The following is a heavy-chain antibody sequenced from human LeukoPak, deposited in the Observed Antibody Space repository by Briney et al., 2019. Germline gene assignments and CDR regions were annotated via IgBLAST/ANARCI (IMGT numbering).Heavy chain of an antibody. J-gene: IGHJ4*02. V-gene: IGHV3-23*01. Sequence: GGSLRLSCAASGFTFSNYVISWVRQAPGKGLEWVSAISGSGGSTYYADSVKGRFTISRDNSKNTLFLQMNSLRAEDTAVYYCAKGSRDGSISVFGVIFFFDYWGQGTLVTVSS. D-gene: IGHD3-3*01. CDR3: AKGSRDGSISVFGVIFFFDY. CDR1: GFTFSNYV. CDR2: ISGSGGST.